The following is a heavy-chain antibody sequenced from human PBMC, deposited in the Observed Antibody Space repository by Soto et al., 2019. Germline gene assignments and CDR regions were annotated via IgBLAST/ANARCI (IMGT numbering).Heavy chain of an antibody. D-gene: IGHD2-21*02. V-gene: IGHV1-69*01. CDR1: GGTVSSYA. J-gene: IGHJ4*02. CDR3: ARSAVVVTAILHFDY. CDR2: IIPIFGTA. Sequence: QVQLVQSEAEVKKPGSSVKVSCKASGGTVSSYAISWVRQAPGQGLEWMGGIIPIFGTANYAQKFQGRVTITADESTSTAYMELSSLRSEDTAVYYCARSAVVVTAILHFDYWGQGTLVTVSS.